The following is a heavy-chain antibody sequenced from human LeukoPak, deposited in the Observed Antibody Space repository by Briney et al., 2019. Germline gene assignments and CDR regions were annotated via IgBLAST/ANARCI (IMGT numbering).Heavy chain of an antibody. Sequence: ASVKASCKASGYTFTSYDINWVRQATGHGLEWMGWMNPNSGNTGYAKKFQGRVTMTRNTSISTAYMELSSLRSEDTAVYYCARESGHQPLILEYYFDYWGQGTLVTVSS. V-gene: IGHV1-8*01. D-gene: IGHD3-10*01. J-gene: IGHJ4*02. CDR3: ARESGHQPLILEYYFDY. CDR2: MNPNSGNT. CDR1: GYTFTSYD.